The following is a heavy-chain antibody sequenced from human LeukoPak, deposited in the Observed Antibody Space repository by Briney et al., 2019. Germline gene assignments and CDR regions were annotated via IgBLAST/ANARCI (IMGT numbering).Heavy chain of an antibody. D-gene: IGHD6-13*01. V-gene: IGHV3-21*01. CDR1: GFTFSGYA. J-gene: IGHJ4*02. CDR2: ISSSSSYI. Sequence: SGGSLRLSCAASGFTFSGYAMSWVRQAPGKGLEWVSSISSSSSYIYYADSVKGRFTISRDNAKNSLYLQMNSLRAEDTAVYYCAREEGSSWYYWGQGTLVTVSS. CDR3: AREEGSSWYY.